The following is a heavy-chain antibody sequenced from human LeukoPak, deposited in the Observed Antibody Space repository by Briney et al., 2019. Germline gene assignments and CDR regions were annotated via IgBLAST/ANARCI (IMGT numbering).Heavy chain of an antibody. V-gene: IGHV4-39*07. CDR3: ARGKFTPNGDSFDI. CDR2: FSYSGTT. J-gene: IGHJ3*02. Sequence: SETLSLTCTVSIASINSSPLFWAWIRQSPGKGLQWIGSFSYSGTTYYNPSLKSRVTISVDTSTNQFSLKLRSVTAADTAVYYCARGKFTPNGDSFDIWGRGTMVTVS. D-gene: IGHD2-8*01. CDR1: IASINSSPLF.